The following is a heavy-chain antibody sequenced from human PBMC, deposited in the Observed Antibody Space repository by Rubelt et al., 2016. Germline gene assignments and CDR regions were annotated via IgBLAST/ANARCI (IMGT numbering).Heavy chain of an antibody. CDR3: AKVGAHYDILTGYYPYYYYYYMDV. D-gene: IGHD3-9*01. J-gene: IGHJ6*03. Sequence: GVEWVANIKQDGSEKYYVDSVKGRFTISRDNAKNSLYLQMNSLRAEDTAVYYCAKVGAHYDILTGYYPYYYYYYMDVWGKGTTVTVSS. V-gene: IGHV3-7*01. CDR2: IKQDGSEK.